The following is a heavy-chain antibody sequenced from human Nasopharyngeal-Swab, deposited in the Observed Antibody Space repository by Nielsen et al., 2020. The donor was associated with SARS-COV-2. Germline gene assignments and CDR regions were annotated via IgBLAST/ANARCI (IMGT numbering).Heavy chain of an antibody. CDR1: GGSISSSIYY. D-gene: IGHD3-22*01. V-gene: IGHV4-39*01. CDR3: ARGRRGNYYDSSGYTGVFDY. J-gene: IGHJ4*02. Sequence: SETLSLTCTVSGGSISSSIYYWGWIRQPPGKGLEWIGSIYYSGSTYYNPSLKSRVTISVDTSKNQFSLKLGSVTAAETAVYHCARGRRGNYYDSSGYTGVFDYWGQGTLVTVSS. CDR2: IYYSGST.